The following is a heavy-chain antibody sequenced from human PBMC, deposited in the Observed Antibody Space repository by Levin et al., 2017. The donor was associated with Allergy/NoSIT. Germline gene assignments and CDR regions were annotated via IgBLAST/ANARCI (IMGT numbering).Heavy chain of an antibody. CDR2: ISSSSSTI. J-gene: IGHJ4*02. CDR3: ARDQGGPFDY. D-gene: IGHD3-16*01. Sequence: GESLKISCAASGFTFSSYSMNWVRQAPGKGLEWVSYISSSSSTIYYADSVKGRFTISRDNAKNSLYLQMNSLRAEDTAVYYCARDQGGPFDYWGQGTLVTVSS. CDR1: GFTFSSYS. V-gene: IGHV3-48*01.